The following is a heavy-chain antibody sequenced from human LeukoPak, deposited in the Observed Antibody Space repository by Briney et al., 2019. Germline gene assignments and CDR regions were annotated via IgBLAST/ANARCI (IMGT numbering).Heavy chain of an antibody. CDR3: ARDSPNEGILWWSIDY. Sequence: GGSLRLSCAASGFTFSSYEIHWVRQAPGKGLEWLSYISSSGSTIKYADSVKGRFTISRGNAKNSLYLQMNSLRAEDTAVYYCARDSPNEGILWWSIDYWGQGTLVTVSS. V-gene: IGHV3-48*03. CDR2: ISSSGSTI. D-gene: IGHD2-21*01. CDR1: GFTFSSYE. J-gene: IGHJ4*02.